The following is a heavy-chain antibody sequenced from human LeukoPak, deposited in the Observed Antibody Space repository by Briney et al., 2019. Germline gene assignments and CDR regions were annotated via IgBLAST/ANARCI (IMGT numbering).Heavy chain of an antibody. CDR1: GYTFTSYG. Sequence: ASVKVSCKASGYTFTSYGISWVRQAPGQGLEWMGWISAYNGNTNYAQKLQGRVTMTTDTSTSTAYMELRSLRSDDTAVYYCARVVVTAIPYYCYYGMDVWGQGTTVTVSS. CDR3: ARVVVTAIPYYCYYGMDV. CDR2: ISAYNGNT. J-gene: IGHJ6*02. D-gene: IGHD2-21*02. V-gene: IGHV1-18*01.